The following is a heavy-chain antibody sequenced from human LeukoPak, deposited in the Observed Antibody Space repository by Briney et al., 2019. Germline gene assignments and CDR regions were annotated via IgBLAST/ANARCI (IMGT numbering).Heavy chain of an antibody. V-gene: IGHV3-7*01. CDR2: IKQDGSEK. CDR3: ARVPPYDGCFDY. CDR1: GLTFSSYW. J-gene: IGHJ4*02. D-gene: IGHD3-10*01. Sequence: GGSLRLSCAASGLTFSSYWMSWVRQAPGKGLEWVANIKQDGSEKYYVDSVKGRFTISRDNAKNSLNLQMNSLRAEDTAVYYCARVPPYDGCFDYWGQGTLVTVSS.